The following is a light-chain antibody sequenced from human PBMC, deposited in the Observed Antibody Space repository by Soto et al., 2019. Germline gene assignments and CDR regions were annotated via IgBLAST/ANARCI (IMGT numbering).Light chain of an antibody. J-gene: IGLJ3*02. V-gene: IGLV6-57*01. CDR1: SGSIASNY. CDR3: QCYDATNLG. Sequence: NFMLTQPHSVSESPGKTVIISCTRSSGSIASNYVEWYQQRPGSSPTTVLYDDNQKPSGVPGRFSGSLDSSSNSASLTIAGRWGEGEAYYFCQCYDATNLGFGRGNKLTVL. CDR2: DDN.